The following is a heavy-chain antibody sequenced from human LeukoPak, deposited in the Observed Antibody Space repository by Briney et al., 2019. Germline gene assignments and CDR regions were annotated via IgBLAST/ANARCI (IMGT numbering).Heavy chain of an antibody. CDR1: GFTFSSYA. Sequence: GGSLRLSCAASGFTFSSYAMSWVRQAPGKGLKWVSAISGSGGSTYYADSVKGRFTISRDNSKNTLYLQMNSLRAEDTAVYYCAKDRRRGSSSWYPKSYFDYWGQGTLVTVSS. CDR2: ISGSGGST. J-gene: IGHJ4*02. CDR3: AKDRRRGSSSWYPKSYFDY. D-gene: IGHD6-13*01. V-gene: IGHV3-23*01.